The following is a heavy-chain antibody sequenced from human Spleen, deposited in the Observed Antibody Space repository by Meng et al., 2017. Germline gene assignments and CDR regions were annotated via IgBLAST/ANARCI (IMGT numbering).Heavy chain of an antibody. D-gene: IGHD2/OR15-2a*01. CDR1: GFTFNKCG. CDR3: AKLIAPYYFDY. J-gene: IGHJ4*02. Sequence: EVQLLESGGGLVQPGESLRLSCTASGFTFNKCGMGWVRQAPGQGPEWVSTISGGGENTHYADSVKGRFTISRDNSKNTMHLQMNSLRAEDTAVYYCAKLIAPYYFDYWGQGTLVTVSS. CDR2: ISGGGENT. V-gene: IGHV3-23*01.